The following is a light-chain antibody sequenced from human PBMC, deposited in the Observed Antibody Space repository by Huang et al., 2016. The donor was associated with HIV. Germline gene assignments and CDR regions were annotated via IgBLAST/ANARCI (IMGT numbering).Light chain of an antibody. Sequence: EIVLTQSPGTLSLSPGERATLSGRASHIVSSGFLAWYQQRPGQAPSRLIYCASRRASGIPDRFSASGSATDFTLTISRLEPEDFAVYFCQQYGSSPYTFGQGTNVEIK. CDR2: CAS. V-gene: IGKV3-20*01. CDR3: QQYGSSPYT. CDR1: HIVSSGF. J-gene: IGKJ2*01.